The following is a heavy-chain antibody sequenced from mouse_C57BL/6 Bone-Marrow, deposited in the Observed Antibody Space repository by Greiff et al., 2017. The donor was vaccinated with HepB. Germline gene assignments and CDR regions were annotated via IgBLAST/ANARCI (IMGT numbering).Heavy chain of an antibody. CDR3: ALYYYGSSPWFAY. CDR2: INPNNGGT. Sequence: VQLQQSGPELVKPGASVKISCKASGYTFTDYYMNWVKQSHGKSLEWIGDINPNNGGTSYNQKFKGKATLTVDKSSSTAYMELRSLTSEDSAVYYCALYYYGSSPWFAYWGQGTLVTVS. CDR1: GYTFTDYY. V-gene: IGHV1-26*01. J-gene: IGHJ3*01. D-gene: IGHD1-1*01.